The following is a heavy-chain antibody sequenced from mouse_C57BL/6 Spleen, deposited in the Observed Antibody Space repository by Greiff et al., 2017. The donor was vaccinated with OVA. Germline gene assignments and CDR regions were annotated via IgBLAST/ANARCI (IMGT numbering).Heavy chain of an antibody. CDR3: AQLTGSYWYFDV. Sequence: VQLKQPGAELVKPGASVKLSCKASGYTFTSYWMHWVKQRPGQGLEWIGMIHPNSGSTNYNEKFKSKATLTVDKSSSTAYMQLSSLTSEDSAVYYCAQLTGSYWYFDVWGTGTTVTVSS. J-gene: IGHJ1*03. CDR2: IHPNSGST. CDR1: GYTFTSYW. D-gene: IGHD4-1*01. V-gene: IGHV1-64*01.